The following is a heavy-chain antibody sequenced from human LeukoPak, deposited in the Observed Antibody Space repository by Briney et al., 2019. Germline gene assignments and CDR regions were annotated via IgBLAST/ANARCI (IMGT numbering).Heavy chain of an antibody. CDR1: GYTFTGYY. CDR2: INPNSGGT. Sequence: GASVKVSCKASGYTFTGYYMHWVRQAPGQGLEWMGWINPNSGGTNYAQKFQGRVTMTRDTSISTAYMELSRLRSDDTAVYYCATSRRYYDSSGYYLDYWGQGTLVTVSS. J-gene: IGHJ4*02. V-gene: IGHV1-2*02. CDR3: ATSRRYYDSSGYYLDY. D-gene: IGHD3-22*01.